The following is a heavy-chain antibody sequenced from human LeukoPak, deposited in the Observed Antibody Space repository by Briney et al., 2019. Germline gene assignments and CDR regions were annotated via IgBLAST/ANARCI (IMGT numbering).Heavy chain of an antibody. CDR2: ITNGGST. Sequence: GGSLRLSCAASGFTFSNFAMSWVRQAPGKGLEWVSAITNGGSTYYADSVKGRFTISRDNSKNTLYLQMNSLRAADTAVYYCAKRGDNGNFWSGYYDCWGQGTLVTVSS. CDR1: GFTFSNFA. CDR3: AKRGDNGNFWSGYYDC. J-gene: IGHJ4*02. D-gene: IGHD3-3*01. V-gene: IGHV3-23*01.